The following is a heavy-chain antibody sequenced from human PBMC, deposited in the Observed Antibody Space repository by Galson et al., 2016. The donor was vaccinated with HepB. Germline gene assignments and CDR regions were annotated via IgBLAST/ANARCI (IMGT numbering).Heavy chain of an antibody. CDR3: ARDREITGRPGGWFDP. J-gene: IGHJ5*02. CDR2: LTPLYSKS. CDR1: GGSLSSFA. V-gene: IGHV1-69*13. Sequence: SVKVSCKASGGSLSSFAISWVRQAPGQGLEWMGGLTPLYSKSTYAQKFQGRVSFTADESSNTAYMEMRSLTSDDTAVYFCARDREITGRPGGWFDPWGQGSLVIVSS. D-gene: IGHD6-6*01.